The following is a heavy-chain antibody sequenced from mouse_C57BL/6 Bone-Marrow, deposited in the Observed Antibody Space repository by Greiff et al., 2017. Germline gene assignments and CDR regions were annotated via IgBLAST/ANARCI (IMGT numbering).Heavy chain of an antibody. D-gene: IGHD2-3*01. CDR1: GFNMKDYY. V-gene: IGHV14-2*01. CDR2: IDPEEGET. CDR3: AREDDGYYDY. J-gene: IGHJ2*01. Sequence: VQLQQSGAELVKPGASVRLSCTSSGFNMKDYYMHWVKQRTEQGLGRIGRIDPEEGETKYAPKFQGKATITADTSSNRAYLQLSSLTSEDNAVNYCAREDDGYYDYGGQGPTLTVSS.